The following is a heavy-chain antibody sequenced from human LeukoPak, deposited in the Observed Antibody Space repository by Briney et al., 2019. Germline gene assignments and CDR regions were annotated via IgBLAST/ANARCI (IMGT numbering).Heavy chain of an antibody. CDR1: GFTFSNYW. Sequence: PGGSLRLSCAASGFTFSNYWIHWVRQAPGKGLVWVSRINTDGSTTSYADSVKGRFTISRDNAKNTLCLQMNSLRAEDTAVYYCARSLLYYYDTSGPENWGQGSLVTVSS. CDR3: ARSLLYYYDTSGPEN. J-gene: IGHJ4*02. CDR2: INTDGSTT. D-gene: IGHD3-22*01. V-gene: IGHV3-74*01.